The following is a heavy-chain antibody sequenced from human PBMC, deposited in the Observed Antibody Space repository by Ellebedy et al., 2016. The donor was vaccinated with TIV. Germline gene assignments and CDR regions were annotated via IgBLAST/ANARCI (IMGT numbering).Heavy chain of an antibody. J-gene: IGHJ4*02. Sequence: GESLKISCAASGFTFSSYAMSWVRQAPGKGLEWVAVIWYDGSNKYYADSVKGRFTISRDNSKNTLYLQMNSLRAEDTAVYYCARDGGYYDSSGFKLWGQGTLVTVSS. CDR2: IWYDGSNK. CDR3: ARDGGYYDSSGFKL. V-gene: IGHV3-33*08. CDR1: GFTFSSYA. D-gene: IGHD3-22*01.